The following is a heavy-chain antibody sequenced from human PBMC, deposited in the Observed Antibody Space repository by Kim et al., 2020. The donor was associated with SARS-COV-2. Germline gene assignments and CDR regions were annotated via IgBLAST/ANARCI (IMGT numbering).Heavy chain of an antibody. Sequence: GGSLRLSCAASGFTFSSYAMSWVRQAPGKGLEWVSAISGSGGSTYYADSVKGRFTISRDNSKNTLYLQMNSLRAEDTDVYYCAKDRPPHDYPPSYDAFDIWGQGTMVTVSS. J-gene: IGHJ3*02. CDR2: ISGSGGST. V-gene: IGHV3-23*01. D-gene: IGHD4-17*01. CDR1: GFTFSSYA. CDR3: AKDRPPHDYPPSYDAFDI.